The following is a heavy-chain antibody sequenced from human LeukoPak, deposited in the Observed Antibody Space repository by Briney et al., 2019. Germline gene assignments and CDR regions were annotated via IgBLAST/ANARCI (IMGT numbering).Heavy chain of an antibody. CDR2: ISSSGSTI. CDR1: GFTFSDYY. Sequence: GGSLRLSCAASGFTFSDYYMSWIRQAPGKGLEWVSYISSSGSTIYYADSVKGRFTISRDNAKNSLYLQINSLRAEDTAVYYCARALNYYDSSGYYYNYYYYYGMDVWGQGTTVTVSS. V-gene: IGHV3-11*01. D-gene: IGHD3-22*01. CDR3: ARALNYYDSSGYYYNYYYYYGMDV. J-gene: IGHJ6*02.